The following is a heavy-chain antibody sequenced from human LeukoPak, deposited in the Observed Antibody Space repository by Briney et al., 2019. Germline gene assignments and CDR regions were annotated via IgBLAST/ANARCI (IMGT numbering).Heavy chain of an antibody. CDR3: AKDGDSSGWFDY. D-gene: IGHD6-19*01. Sequence: GGSLRLSCAASGFTFSGYAMSWVRQAPGKGLEWISAISGSGSSTYYADSVRGRFTISRDNSKTTLWLQMNSLRVEDTAVYFCAKDGDSSGWFDYWGQGTLVTVSS. J-gene: IGHJ4*02. V-gene: IGHV3-23*01. CDR1: GFTFSGYA. CDR2: ISGSGSST.